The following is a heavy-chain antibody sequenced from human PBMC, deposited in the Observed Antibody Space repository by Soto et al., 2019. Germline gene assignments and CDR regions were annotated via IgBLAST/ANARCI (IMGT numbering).Heavy chain of an antibody. J-gene: IGHJ6*02. Sequence: LSLSCAASGFTFSSYAMHWVRQAPGKGLEWVAVKSYDGSNKYYADSVKGRFTISRDNSKNTLYLQMNSLRAEDTAVYYCARAPQPSDYYGMDVWGQGTTVTVSS. V-gene: IGHV3-30-3*01. CDR3: ARAPQPSDYYGMDV. CDR1: GFTFSSYA. D-gene: IGHD2-2*01. CDR2: KSYDGSNK.